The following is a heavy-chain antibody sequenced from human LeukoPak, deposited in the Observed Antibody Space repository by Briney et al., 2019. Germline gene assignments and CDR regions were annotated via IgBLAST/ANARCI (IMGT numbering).Heavy chain of an antibody. CDR2: IWYDGSNK. Sequence: GMSLRLSCAASGFSFSSYGMHWVRQAPGKGLEWVAIIWYDGSNKYYADSVKGRFTISRDNSRNTLYLQMNSLRAEDTAVYYCAKDQTYWGAGTSYYFYGMDVWGQGTTVTVSS. J-gene: IGHJ6*02. CDR3: AKDQTYWGAGTSYYFYGMDV. D-gene: IGHD2-21*01. V-gene: IGHV3-33*06. CDR1: GFSFSSYG.